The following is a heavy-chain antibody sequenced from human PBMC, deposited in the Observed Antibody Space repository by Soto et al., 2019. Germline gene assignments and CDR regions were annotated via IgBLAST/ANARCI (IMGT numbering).Heavy chain of an antibody. V-gene: IGHV3-23*01. CDR2: VYNSGDIT. Sequence: GGSLRLSCAASGFTFNNYAMTWVRQAPGKGLEWVSTVYNSGDITHYADSVKGRFTISRDNSKNTLFLQMTSLRVEDTALYYCLADPNWFDRWGQGTMVTVSS. CDR1: GFTFNNYA. CDR3: LADPNWFDR. J-gene: IGHJ5*02.